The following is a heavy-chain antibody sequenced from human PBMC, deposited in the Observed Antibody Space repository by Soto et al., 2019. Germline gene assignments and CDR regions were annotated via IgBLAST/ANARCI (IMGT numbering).Heavy chain of an antibody. Sequence: GGSLRLSCAASGFTFSSYAMSWVRQAPGKGLEWVSAISGSGGSTYYADSVKGRFTISRDNSKNTLYLQMNSLRAEDTGVYYCAKAACGETQLDIHAFDIWGQGTMVTVSS. CDR3: AKAACGETQLDIHAFDI. V-gene: IGHV3-23*01. CDR1: GFTFSSYA. CDR2: ISGSGGST. D-gene: IGHD1-1*01. J-gene: IGHJ3*02.